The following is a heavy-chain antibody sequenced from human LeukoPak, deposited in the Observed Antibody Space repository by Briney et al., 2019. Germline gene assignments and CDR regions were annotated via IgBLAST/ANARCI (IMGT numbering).Heavy chain of an antibody. J-gene: IGHJ4*02. CDR3: ARAHVTTGPDY. CDR1: GYAFTGYY. Sequence: ASVKVSCKASGYAFTGYYMHWVRQAPGQGLEWMGWINPNSGGTNYAQKFQGRVTMTRDTSISTAYMELNRLRSDDTAVYYCARAHVTTGPDYWGQGTLVTVSS. CDR2: INPNSGGT. D-gene: IGHD1-1*01. V-gene: IGHV1-2*02.